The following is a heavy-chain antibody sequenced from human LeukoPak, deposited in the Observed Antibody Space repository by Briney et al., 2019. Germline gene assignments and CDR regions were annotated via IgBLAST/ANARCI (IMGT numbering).Heavy chain of an antibody. J-gene: IGHJ4*02. CDR3: TTQLAAYYFDY. Sequence: GASLRLSCTASGFSFSTYAMHCVRQAPGKGLEWVGRIKRKTDDGTTDYAAPVKGRFTISRDDSKNTLYLQMNSLKTEDTAVYYCTTQLAAYYFDYWGQGTLVTVSS. D-gene: IGHD6-13*01. CDR2: IKRKTDDGTT. V-gene: IGHV3-15*01. CDR1: GFSFSTYA.